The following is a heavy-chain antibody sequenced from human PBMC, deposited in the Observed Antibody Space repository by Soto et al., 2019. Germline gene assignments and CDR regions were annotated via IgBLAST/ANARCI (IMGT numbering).Heavy chain of an antibody. CDR3: ARIQRGYSYGPRSLFGYYYGMDV. CDR2: INHSGST. Sequence: SETLSLTCAVYVGSFSGYYWSWIRQPPGKGLEWIGEINHSGSTNYNPSLKSRVTISVDTSKNQFSLKLSSVTAADTAVYYCARIQRGYSYGPRSLFGYYYGMDVWGQGTTVTVSS. V-gene: IGHV4-34*01. D-gene: IGHD5-18*01. J-gene: IGHJ6*02. CDR1: VGSFSGYY.